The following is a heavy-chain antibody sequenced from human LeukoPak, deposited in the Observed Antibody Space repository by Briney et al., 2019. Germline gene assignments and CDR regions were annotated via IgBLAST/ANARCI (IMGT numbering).Heavy chain of an antibody. CDR3: ARSTYCSGGSCYPYYFDY. V-gene: IGHV4-39*07. CDR2: IYYSGST. D-gene: IGHD2-15*01. Sequence: SETLSLTCTVSGGSISRSDYYWGWIRQPPGKGLEWIGSIYYSGSTYYNPSLKSRVTISVDTSKNQFSLKLSSVTAADTAVYYCARSTYCSGGSCYPYYFDYWGQGTLVTVSS. CDR1: GGSISRSDYY. J-gene: IGHJ4*02.